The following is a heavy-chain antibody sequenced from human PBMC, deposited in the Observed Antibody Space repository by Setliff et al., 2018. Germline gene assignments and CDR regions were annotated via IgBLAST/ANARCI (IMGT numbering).Heavy chain of an antibody. D-gene: IGHD5-12*01. Sequence: PSETLSLTCTVSGGSISSPYWNWIRQPPGQGLEWIGHTHYSGSTTYNPSLKSRVTLPVDTSTDTAYMELSILRSEDTAVYYCARDQGSGYAYYFDYWGQGTLVTVSS. V-gene: IGHV4-59*11. CDR3: ARDQGSGYAYYFDY. CDR2: THYSGST. J-gene: IGHJ4*02. CDR1: GGSISSPY.